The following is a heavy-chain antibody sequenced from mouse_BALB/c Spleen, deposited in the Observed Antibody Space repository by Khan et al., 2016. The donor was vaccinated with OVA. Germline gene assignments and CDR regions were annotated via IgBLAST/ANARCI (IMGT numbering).Heavy chain of an antibody. D-gene: IGHD3-3*01. J-gene: IGHJ3*01. CDR2: INPSTGYT. CDR1: GYTFTSYW. CDR3: TRRGLVGIFVY. Sequence: QVQLKESGAELANPGASVKMSCKASGYTFTSYWMHWVKQRPGQGLEWIGYINPSTGYTEYNQKFKDKATLTTDKSSSTAYLQLSSLTSEDSAVYYCTRRGLVGIFVYWGQGILVTVSA. V-gene: IGHV1-7*01.